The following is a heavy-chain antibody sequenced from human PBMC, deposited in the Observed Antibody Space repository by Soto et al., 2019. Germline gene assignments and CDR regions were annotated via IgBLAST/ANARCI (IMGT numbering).Heavy chain of an antibody. J-gene: IGHJ4*02. CDR1: GFSFSDSY. CDR2: ISGGSSYT. V-gene: IGHV3-11*06. CDR3: AKTIVAASGYYFDH. Sequence: QVQLVESGGDLVKPGGSLRLACAASGFSFSDSYMSWVRQAPGKGLEWISYISGGSSYTNYADSVQGRFTIYGDNAKGSLYLVMNSLRADDTAVYYCAKTIVAASGYYFDHWGQGNLVTVSS. D-gene: IGHD2-21*01.